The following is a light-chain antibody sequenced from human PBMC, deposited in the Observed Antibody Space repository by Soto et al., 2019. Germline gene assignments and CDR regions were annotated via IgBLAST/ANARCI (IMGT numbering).Light chain of an antibody. CDR1: SSDVGGYNY. CDR2: DVG. CDR3: SSYTSSSLFLV. J-gene: IGLJ3*02. Sequence: QSVLTQPASVSGSPGQSITISCTGTSSDVGGYNYVSWYQQHPGKAPKLMIYDVGNRPSGVSNRFSGSKSGNTASLTISGLQAEDEADYYCSSYTSSSLFLVFGGGTKVTVL. V-gene: IGLV2-14*01.